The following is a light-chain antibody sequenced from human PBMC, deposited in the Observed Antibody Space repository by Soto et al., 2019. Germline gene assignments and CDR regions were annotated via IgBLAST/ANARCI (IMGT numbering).Light chain of an antibody. J-gene: IGLJ2*01. CDR2: EVT. Sequence: QSALTQPPSASGSPGQSVTISCTGMSSDVGGYNYVSWYQQHPGKAPKLMIYEVTKRPSGVPDRFSGSKSGNTASLTVSGLQAEGEADYYCSSYAGSNSVLFGGGTKVTVL. V-gene: IGLV2-8*01. CDR3: SSYAGSNSVL. CDR1: SSDVGGYNY.